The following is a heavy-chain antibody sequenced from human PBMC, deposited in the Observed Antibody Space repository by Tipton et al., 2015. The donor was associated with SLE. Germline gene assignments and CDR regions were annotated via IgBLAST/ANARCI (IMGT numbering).Heavy chain of an antibody. D-gene: IGHD3-10*01. CDR1: GFTFSSNG. V-gene: IGHV3-30*02. Sequence: SLRLSCAASGFTFSSNGIHWVRQAPGKGLEWVAFIRSDGSKKYYADSVKGRFTISRDNFKNVLFLQMSNLRSEDTAVYYCAKFIGDPDTDYWGQGTLVSVSS. CDR3: AKFIGDPDTDY. J-gene: IGHJ4*02. CDR2: IRSDGSKK.